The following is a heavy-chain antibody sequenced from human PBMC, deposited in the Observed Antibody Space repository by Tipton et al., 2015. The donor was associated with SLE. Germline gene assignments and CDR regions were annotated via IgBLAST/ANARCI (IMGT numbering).Heavy chain of an antibody. Sequence: TLSLTCTVSGGSISSHYWSWIRQPPGKGLEWIGYISYSGSTNYNPSLKSRVTISVDTSKNQFSLKLSSVTAADTAVYYCAREGITIRAFDIWGQGTMVTVSS. D-gene: IGHD3-10*01. CDR1: GGSISSHY. CDR2: ISYSGST. CDR3: AREGITIRAFDI. V-gene: IGHV4-59*11. J-gene: IGHJ3*02.